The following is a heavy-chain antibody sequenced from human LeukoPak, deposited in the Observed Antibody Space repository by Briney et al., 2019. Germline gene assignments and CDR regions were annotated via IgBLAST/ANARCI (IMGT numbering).Heavy chain of an antibody. V-gene: IGHV3-7*01. D-gene: IGHD5-18*01. CDR3: ARDRWIQLWFPDF. J-gene: IGHJ4*02. CDR2: IKQDGSQR. Sequence: PGGSLRLSCTASGFTFSDYWMTWVRQAPGKGPEWVANIKQDGSQRYYVDSVRGRFTISRDNAKNSLYLQMNSLRAEDTAVYYCARDRWIQLWFPDFWGQGTLVTVSS. CDR1: GFTFSDYW.